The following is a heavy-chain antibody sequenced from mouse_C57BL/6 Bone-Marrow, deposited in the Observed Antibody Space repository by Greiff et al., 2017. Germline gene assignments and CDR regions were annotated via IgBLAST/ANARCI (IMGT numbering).Heavy chain of an antibody. CDR3: ARDLSYYGSSYWYFDV. V-gene: IGHV7-1*01. D-gene: IGHD1-1*01. J-gene: IGHJ1*03. Sequence: EVQLVESGGGLVQSGRSLRLSCATSGFTFSDFYMEWVRQAPGKGLEWIAASRNKANDYTTEYSASVKGRFIVSRDTSQSILYLQMNALRADDTAIYYCARDLSYYGSSYWYFDVWGTGTTVTVSS. CDR1: GFTFSDFY. CDR2: SRNKANDYTT.